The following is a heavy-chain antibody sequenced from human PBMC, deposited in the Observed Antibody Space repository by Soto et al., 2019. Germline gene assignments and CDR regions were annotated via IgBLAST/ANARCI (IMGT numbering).Heavy chain of an antibody. D-gene: IGHD6-19*01. J-gene: IGHJ4*02. CDR1: GYTFTRYY. CDR3: ARDNFSGWYDY. V-gene: IGHV1-2*04. Sequence: ASVKVSRKASGYTFTRYYMHWVRQAPGQGLEWMGWINPNSGGTNYAQKFQGWVTMTRDTSISTAYMELSRLRSDDTAVYYCARDNFSGWYDYWGQGTLVTVSS. CDR2: INPNSGGT.